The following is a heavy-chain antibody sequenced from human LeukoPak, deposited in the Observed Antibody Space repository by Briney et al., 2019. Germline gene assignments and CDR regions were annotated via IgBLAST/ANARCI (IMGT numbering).Heavy chain of an antibody. V-gene: IGHV4-34*01. D-gene: IGHD2-2*01. CDR1: GGSFSGYY. J-gene: IGHJ4*02. CDR3: ARDTSAETFDY. CDR2: INHSGST. Sequence: SETLSLTCAVYGGSFSGYYWSWIRQPPGKGLEWIGEINHSGSTNYNPSLKSRVTISVDTSKNQCSLKLSSVTAADTAVYYCARDTSAETFDYWGQGTLVTVSS.